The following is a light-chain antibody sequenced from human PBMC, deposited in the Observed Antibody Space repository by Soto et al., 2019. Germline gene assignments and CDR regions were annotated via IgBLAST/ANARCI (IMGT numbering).Light chain of an antibody. V-gene: IGKV3-20*01. CDR3: QPYGHSPYP. J-gene: IGKJ2*01. CDR2: GAY. CDR1: QRVGSNY. Sequence: VLTQSPGTLSFEPGEGAILSCRASQRVGSNYLAWFQQKLCRAPRLLIYGAYNRATGIPDRFSSSGSGTDFTLNMPGLEPEDAALYYCQPYGHSPYPFGQGTQVEIK.